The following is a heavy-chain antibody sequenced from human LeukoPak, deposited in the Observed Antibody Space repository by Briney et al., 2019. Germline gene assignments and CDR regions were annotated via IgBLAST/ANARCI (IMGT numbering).Heavy chain of an antibody. Sequence: ASVTVSLKASVYTFTSYYMHWVRQAPGQGLEGMGWINPNSGGTNYAQKFQGRVTMTRDTSISTAYMELSRLRSDDTAVYYCAREGPIVGATHLVDYWGQGTLVTVSS. D-gene: IGHD1-26*01. V-gene: IGHV1-2*02. CDR1: VYTFTSYY. J-gene: IGHJ4*02. CDR3: AREGPIVGATHLVDY. CDR2: INPNSGGT.